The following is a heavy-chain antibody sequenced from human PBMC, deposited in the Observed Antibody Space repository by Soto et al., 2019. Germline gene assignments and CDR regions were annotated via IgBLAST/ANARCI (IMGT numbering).Heavy chain of an antibody. CDR2: INQDGSER. D-gene: IGHD2-2*01. Sequence: EVKLVESAGGLVQPGGSLTLSCAASGFSLGDYWMRWVRQAPGKGPEWVASINQDGSERKYEDSVKGRFIVSRDNAKNSLWLQMNSLRAEDTAVYYCARVSSAAMDYRGQGILVTVYS. J-gene: IGHJ4*02. V-gene: IGHV3-7*01. CDR1: GFSLGDYW. CDR3: ARVSSAAMDY.